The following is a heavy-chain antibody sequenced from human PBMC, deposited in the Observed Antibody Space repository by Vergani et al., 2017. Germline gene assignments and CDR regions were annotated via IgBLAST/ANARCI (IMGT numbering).Heavy chain of an antibody. D-gene: IGHD6-13*01. CDR1: GCTFGHFD. CDR3: AKKGSSLYYYGVDV. Sequence: QEQLLQSGGGVVQPGGSLRLSCTGSGCTFGHFDMHWVRQAPGKGLAWVAFIRYDGSNPQYIDSVKGRFTISRDNSKDTLFLQMNGLRPEDTGTYFCAKKGSSLYYYGVDVWGQGTTITVSS. V-gene: IGHV3-30*02. J-gene: IGHJ6*02. CDR2: IRYDGSNP.